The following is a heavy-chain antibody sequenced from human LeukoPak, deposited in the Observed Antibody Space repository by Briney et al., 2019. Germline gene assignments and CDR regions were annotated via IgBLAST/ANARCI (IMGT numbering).Heavy chain of an antibody. J-gene: IGHJ3*02. V-gene: IGHV4-39*01. Sequence: SETLSLTCTVSGGSISSSSTYYWGWIRQPPGKGLEWVGNIYYSGITYYNPSLKSRVSMSVDTSKNQFSLKLSSVIAADTAVYYCARQLTGSWARADAFDIWGQGTVVTVSS. D-gene: IGHD6-13*01. CDR3: ARQLTGSWARADAFDI. CDR1: GGSISSSSTYY. CDR2: IYYSGIT.